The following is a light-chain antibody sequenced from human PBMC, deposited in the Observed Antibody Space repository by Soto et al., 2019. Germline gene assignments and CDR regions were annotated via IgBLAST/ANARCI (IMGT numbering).Light chain of an antibody. V-gene: IGKV3-15*01. Sequence: EIVMTHSPATLSVSPGERAALSGSASQNVAINLAWYQQKPGQAPRLLIYGASSRATGIPARFSGSGSGTEFTLTISFLRSEDFAVYYCQQYHNWPPVTFGQGTRLEIK. J-gene: IGKJ5*01. CDR2: GAS. CDR3: QQYHNWPPVT. CDR1: QNVAIN.